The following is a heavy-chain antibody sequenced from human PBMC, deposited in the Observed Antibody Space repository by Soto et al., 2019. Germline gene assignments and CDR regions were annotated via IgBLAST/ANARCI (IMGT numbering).Heavy chain of an antibody. V-gene: IGHV1-69*04. D-gene: IGHD2-15*01. J-gene: IGHJ5*02. CDR1: GGTSSSYT. CDR2: IIPILGIA. CDR3: ARDPPRMLVAANGSDWFDP. Sequence: GASVKVSCKASGGTSSSYTISWVRQAPGQGLEWMGRIIPILGIANYAQKFQGRVTITADKSTSTAYMELSSLRSEDTAVYYCARDPPRMLVAANGSDWFDPWGQGTLVTVS.